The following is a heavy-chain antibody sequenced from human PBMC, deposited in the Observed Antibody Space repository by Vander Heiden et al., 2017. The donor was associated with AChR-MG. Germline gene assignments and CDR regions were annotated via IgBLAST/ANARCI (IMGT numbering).Heavy chain of an antibody. V-gene: IGHV3-30*18. D-gene: IGHD3-16*02. CDR1: GFTFSSYG. CDR2: ISYDGSNK. J-gene: IGHJ4*02. CDR3: AKGRMGSYPPGDY. Sequence: QVQLVESGGGVVQTGRSLRLSCAASGFTFSSYGMHWVRQAPGKGLEWVAVISYDGSNKYYADSVKGRFTISRDNSKNTLYLQMNSLRAEDTAVYYCAKGRMGSYPPGDYWGQGTLVTVSS.